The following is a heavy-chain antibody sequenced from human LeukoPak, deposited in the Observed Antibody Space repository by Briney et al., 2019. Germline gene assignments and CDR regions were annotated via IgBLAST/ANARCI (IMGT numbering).Heavy chain of an antibody. CDR3: ARGNIAVAGTTPFDY. V-gene: IGHV4-4*07. Sequence: SETLSLTCTVSGGSISSYYWSWIRQPAGKGLEWIGRIYTSGSTNYNPSLKSRVTMSVDTSKNQFSLKLSSVTAADTAVYYCARGNIAVAGTTPFDYWGQGTLVTVSS. CDR2: IYTSGST. D-gene: IGHD6-19*01. CDR1: GGSISSYY. J-gene: IGHJ4*02.